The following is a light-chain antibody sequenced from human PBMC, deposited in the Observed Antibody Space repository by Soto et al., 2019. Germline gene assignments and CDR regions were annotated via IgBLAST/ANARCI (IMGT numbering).Light chain of an antibody. CDR1: SSDVGSYNL. CDR3: CSSVGSSTYWV. J-gene: IGLJ3*02. CDR2: EVS. V-gene: IGLV2-23*02. Sequence: QSVLTQPASVSGSPGQSITISCTGTSSDVGSYNLVSWYQQHPGKAPKLMIYEVSNRPSGVSNRFSGSKSGNTASLTISGGQAEEEADYYCCSSVGSSTYWVCGGGTKVTVL.